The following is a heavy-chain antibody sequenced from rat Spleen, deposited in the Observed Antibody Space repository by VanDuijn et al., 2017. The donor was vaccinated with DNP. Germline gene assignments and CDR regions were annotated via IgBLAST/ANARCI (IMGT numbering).Heavy chain of an antibody. CDR2: INYDGSNT. J-gene: IGHJ3*01. CDR3: ARQGDYYSGDGFAY. V-gene: IGHV5-7*01. CDR1: GFTFSDYN. Sequence: EVRLVESGGGLVQPGRSMKLSCAASGFTFSDYNMAWVRQAPEKGLEWVATINYDGSNTNYRDSVKGRFTISRDNAKNTQYLQMDSLRSEDTATYYCARQGDYYSGDGFAYWGQGTLVTVSS. D-gene: IGHD1-1*01.